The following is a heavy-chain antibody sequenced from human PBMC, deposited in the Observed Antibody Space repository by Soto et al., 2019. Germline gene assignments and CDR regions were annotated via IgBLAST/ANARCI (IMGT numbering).Heavy chain of an antibody. D-gene: IGHD3-16*01. V-gene: IGHV1-18*01. CDR1: GYTFTTYG. CDR2: ISGYNGHT. Sequence: QVQLVQSGAEVRKPGASVKVSCKASGYTFTTYGISWVRQAPGQGLEWMGGISGYNGHTKYAQKFQGRVTMTTDTSTSTVYMDLRSLRSDDTAVYYCAREGEMPDYYYGLDVWGQGTTVTVSS. CDR3: AREGEMPDYYYGLDV. J-gene: IGHJ6*02.